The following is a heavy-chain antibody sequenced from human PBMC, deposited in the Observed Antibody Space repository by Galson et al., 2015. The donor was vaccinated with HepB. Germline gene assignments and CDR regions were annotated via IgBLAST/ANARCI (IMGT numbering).Heavy chain of an antibody. Sequence: CAISGDSVSSNSAAWNWIRQSPSRGLEWLGRTYYRSKWYNDYAVSVKSRITINPDTSKNQFSLQLNSVTPEDTAVYYCARDGTTVTTFNYYYYGMDVWGQGTTVTVPS. D-gene: IGHD4-17*01. J-gene: IGHJ6*02. V-gene: IGHV6-1*01. CDR1: GDSVSSNSAA. CDR2: TYYRSKWYN. CDR3: ARDGTTVTTFNYYYYGMDV.